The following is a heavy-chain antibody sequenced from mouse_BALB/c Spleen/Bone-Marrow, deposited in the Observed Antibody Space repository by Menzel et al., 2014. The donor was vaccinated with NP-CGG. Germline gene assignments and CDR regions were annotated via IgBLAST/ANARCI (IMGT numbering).Heavy chain of an antibody. V-gene: IGHV1-84*02. CDR1: GYTFXDYY. J-gene: IGHJ2*01. CDR3: ARYGNYYFDY. CDR2: IYPGSGNT. D-gene: IGHD2-1*01. Sequence: QVHVKQSGPELVKPGASVKISCKASGYTFXDYYINWVKQKPGQGLEWIGWIYPGSGNTKYNEKFKGKATLTVDTSSSTAYMQLSSLTSEDTAVYFCARYGNYYFDYWGQGTTLTVSS.